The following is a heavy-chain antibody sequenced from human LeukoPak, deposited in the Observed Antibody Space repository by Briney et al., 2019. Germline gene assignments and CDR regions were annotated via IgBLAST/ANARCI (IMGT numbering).Heavy chain of an antibody. CDR1: GGSFSGYY. Sequence: SETLSLTCAVYGGSFSGYYWSWIRQPPGKGLEWIGEINHSGSTNYNPSLKSRVTISVDTSKNQFSLKLSSVTAADTAVYYCARAYYDSSGYYYQSQYFDYWGQGTLVTVSS. J-gene: IGHJ4*02. CDR2: INHSGST. CDR3: ARAYYDSSGYYYQSQYFDY. D-gene: IGHD3-22*01. V-gene: IGHV4-34*01.